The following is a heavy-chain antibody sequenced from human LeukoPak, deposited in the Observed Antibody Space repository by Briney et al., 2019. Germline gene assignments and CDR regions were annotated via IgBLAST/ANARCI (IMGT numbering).Heavy chain of an antibody. V-gene: IGHV3-23*01. J-gene: IGHJ4*02. CDR1: GFTFSSYA. CDR3: AKDPLIFPMLRGVDY. D-gene: IGHD3-10*01. CDR2: ISGSGGST. Sequence: PGGSLRLSCAASGFTFSSYAMSWVRQAPGEGLEWVSGISGSGGSTYYADSVKGRFTISGDNSKNTVYPQMNSLRAEDTAVYYCAKDPLIFPMLRGVDYWGQGTLVTVSS.